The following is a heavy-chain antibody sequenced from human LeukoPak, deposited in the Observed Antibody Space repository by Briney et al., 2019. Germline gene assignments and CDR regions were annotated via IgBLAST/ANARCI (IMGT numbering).Heavy chain of an antibody. D-gene: IGHD3-10*01. CDR2: IYYSGVT. J-gene: IGHJ4*02. Sequence: PSETLSLTYTVSGGSISSRAYYWTWIRQPPGKGLEWIGTIYYSGVTYYNPSLKSRVTISVDTSKNQFSLGLYSVTAADTAVFYCARQVMLRGLFNYIDYWGQGTLVTVSS. CDR1: GGSISSRAYY. V-gene: IGHV4-39*01. CDR3: ARQVMLRGLFNYIDY.